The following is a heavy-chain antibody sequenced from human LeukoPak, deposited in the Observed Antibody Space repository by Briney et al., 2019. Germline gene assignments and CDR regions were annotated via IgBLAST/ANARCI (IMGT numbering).Heavy chain of an antibody. CDR1: GFTFSSYS. CDR3: AKDAAGPEY. D-gene: IGHD6-13*01. Sequence: GGSLRLSCAGSGFTFSSYSMSWVRQAPGKGLDWVSGISASGGDTWYPDSVKGRFTISRDNSKNTLFLQMSSLRVEDTAMYYCAKDAAGPEYWGQGTLVSVCS. V-gene: IGHV3-23*01. J-gene: IGHJ4*02. CDR2: ISASGGDT.